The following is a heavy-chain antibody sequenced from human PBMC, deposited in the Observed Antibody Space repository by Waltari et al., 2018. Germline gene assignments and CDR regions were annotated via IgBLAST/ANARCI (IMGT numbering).Heavy chain of an antibody. J-gene: IGHJ5*02. CDR1: GFTFSNAW. CDR2: IKSKTHGGTT. CDR3: TTDSGVVQNWFNP. Sequence: EMQLVESGGGLVKPGGSLRLSCAASGFTFSNAWMSWVRPAPGKGLEWVGRIKSKTHGGTTDYAAPVKGRFTISRDDSKSTVDLQMDSLKTEDTAVYYCTTDSGVVQNWFNPWGPGTLVTVSS. D-gene: IGHD3-3*01. V-gene: IGHV3-15*01.